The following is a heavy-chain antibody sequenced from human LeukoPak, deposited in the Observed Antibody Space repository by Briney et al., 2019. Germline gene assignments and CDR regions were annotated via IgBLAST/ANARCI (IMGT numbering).Heavy chain of an antibody. CDR2: IYSGGST. V-gene: IGHV3-66*04. CDR3: ASQFYGGTHLPLAY. Sequence: GGSLRLSCAASGFTVSSNYMSWVRQAPGKGLEWVSLIYSGGSTFYADSVKGRFTISRDNSKNTLYLQMNSLRAEDTAVYYCASQFYGGTHLPLAYWGQGTLVTVSS. CDR1: GFTVSSNY. D-gene: IGHD4-23*01. J-gene: IGHJ4*02.